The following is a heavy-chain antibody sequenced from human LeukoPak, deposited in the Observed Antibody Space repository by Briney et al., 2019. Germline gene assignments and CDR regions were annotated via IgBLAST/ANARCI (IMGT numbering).Heavy chain of an antibody. V-gene: IGHV3-48*04. CDR1: GFTFSSYS. Sequence: GGSLRLSCAASGFTFSSYSMNWVRQAPGKGLEWVSYISSSSSTIYYADSVKGRFTISRDNAKNSLYLQMNSLRAEDTAVYYCVRSGYYTYQYYYMDVWGKGTTVTVSS. J-gene: IGHJ6*03. D-gene: IGHD3-3*01. CDR3: VRSGYYTYQYYYMDV. CDR2: ISSSSSTI.